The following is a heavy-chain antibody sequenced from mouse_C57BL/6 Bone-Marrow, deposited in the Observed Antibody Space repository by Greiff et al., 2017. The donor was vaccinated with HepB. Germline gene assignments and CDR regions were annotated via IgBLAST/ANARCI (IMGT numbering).Heavy chain of an antibody. Sequence: EVNVVESGGGLVKPGGSLKLSCAASGFTFSSYAMSWVRQTPEKRLEWVATISDGGSYTYYPDNVKGRFTISRDNAKNNLYLQMSHLKSEDTAMYYCARRFTTVVARYYAMDYWGQGTSVTVSS. CDR3: ARRFTTVVARYYAMDY. V-gene: IGHV5-4*03. CDR1: GFTFSSYA. D-gene: IGHD1-1*01. CDR2: ISDGGSYT. J-gene: IGHJ4*01.